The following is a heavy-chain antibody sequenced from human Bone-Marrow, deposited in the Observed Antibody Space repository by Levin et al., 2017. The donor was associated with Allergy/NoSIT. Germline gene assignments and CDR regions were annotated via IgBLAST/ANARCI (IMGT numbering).Heavy chain of an antibody. CDR2: IFYSGST. CDR1: GGSISSGDYY. J-gene: IGHJ5*02. CDR3: ARRSAADHWFDP. V-gene: IGHV4-31*03. Sequence: SETLSLTCIVSGGSISSGDYYWSWIRQHPEKGLEWIGFIFYSGSTYYNPSLRGRVTISVDTSKNQFSLKLRFVTAADTAVYYGARRSAADHWFDPWGQGTLVTVSS.